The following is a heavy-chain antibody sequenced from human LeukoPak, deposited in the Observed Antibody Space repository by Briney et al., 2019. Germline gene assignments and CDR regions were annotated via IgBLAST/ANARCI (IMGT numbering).Heavy chain of an antibody. V-gene: IGHV3-48*04. CDR3: ARSFYYDSLTGYYFFDY. Sequence: GGSLRLSCVASGFTFSSYSINWVRQAPGKGLEWVSYISSSSTTIYYADSVKGRFTITRDNAKNSLYLQMNSLRAEYTAVYYCARSFYYDSLTGYYFFDYWGQGTLVTVSS. CDR2: ISSSSTTI. CDR1: GFTFSSYS. J-gene: IGHJ4*02. D-gene: IGHD3-9*01.